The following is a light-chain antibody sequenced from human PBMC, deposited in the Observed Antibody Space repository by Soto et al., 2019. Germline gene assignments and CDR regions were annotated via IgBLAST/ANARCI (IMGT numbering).Light chain of an antibody. CDR2: DVT. CDR1: SSDVGGYNY. CDR3: SSYTTSNTRQIV. V-gene: IGLV2-14*03. J-gene: IGLJ1*01. Sequence: QSVLTQPASVSGSPGQSITISCTGTSSDVGGYNYVSWYQHHPGKAPKLIIYDVTSRPSGVSIRFSGSKSDNTASLTISGLQPEDEADYHCSSYTTSNTRQIVFGTGTKATVL.